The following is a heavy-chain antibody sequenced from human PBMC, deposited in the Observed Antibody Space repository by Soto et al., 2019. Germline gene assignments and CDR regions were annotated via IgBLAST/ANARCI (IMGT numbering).Heavy chain of an antibody. J-gene: IGHJ6*03. CDR1: GFTFSSYA. CDR3: AKDAQLGYYYYYMDV. V-gene: IGHV3-23*01. D-gene: IGHD6-6*01. Sequence: PGGSLRLSCAASGFTFSSYAMSWVRQAPGKGLEWVSAISGSGGSTYYADSVKGRFTISRDNSKNTLYLQMSSLRAEDTAVYYCAKDAQLGYYYYYMDVWGKGTTVTVSS. CDR2: ISGSGGST.